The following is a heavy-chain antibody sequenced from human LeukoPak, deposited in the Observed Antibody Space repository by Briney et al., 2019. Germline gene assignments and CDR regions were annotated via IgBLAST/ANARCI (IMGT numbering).Heavy chain of an antibody. CDR1: GGSISSGGYS. CDR3: ARVRSAVGAAAGFDY. V-gene: IGHV4-30-2*01. J-gene: IGHJ4*02. D-gene: IGHD6-13*01. CDR2: IYHSGST. Sequence: SETLSLTCAVCGGSISSGGYSWSWIRQPPGKGLEWIGYIYHSGSTYYNPSLKSRVTISVDRSKNQFSLKLSSVTAADTAVYYCARVRSAVGAAAGFDYWGQGTLVTVSS.